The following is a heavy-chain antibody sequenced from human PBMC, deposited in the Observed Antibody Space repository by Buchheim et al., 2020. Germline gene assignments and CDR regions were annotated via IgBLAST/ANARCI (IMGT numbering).Heavy chain of an antibody. V-gene: IGHV1-46*01. CDR2: INPSGGST. CDR1: GYTFTSYY. CDR3: ARGGYYYDSSGHRHPFDY. D-gene: IGHD3-22*01. Sequence: QVQLVQSGAEVKKPGASVKVSCKASGYTFTSYYMHWVRQAPGQGLEWMGIINPSGGSTSYTKKFQGRVTMTRETSTRQVSMELSSLRSEDTAVYYCARGGYYYDSSGHRHPFDYWGQGTL. J-gene: IGHJ4*02.